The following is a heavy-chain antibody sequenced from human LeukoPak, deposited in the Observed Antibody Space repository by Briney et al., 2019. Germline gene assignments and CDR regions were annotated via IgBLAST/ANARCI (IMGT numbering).Heavy chain of an antibody. CDR2: IGTAGDT. CDR3: ARDLRVRGVTLPSP. J-gene: IGHJ5*02. Sequence: GGSLRLSCAASGFTFSNYDLHWVRQPTGRGLEWVSGIGTAGDTYYPGSVKSRFTISRENAKNSLYLQMNSLRAGDTAVYYCARDLRVRGVTLPSPWGQGTLVTVSS. V-gene: IGHV3-13*01. D-gene: IGHD3-3*01. CDR1: GFTFSNYD.